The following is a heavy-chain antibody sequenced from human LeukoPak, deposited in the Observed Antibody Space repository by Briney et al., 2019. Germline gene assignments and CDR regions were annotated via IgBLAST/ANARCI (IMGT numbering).Heavy chain of an antibody. D-gene: IGHD3-3*01. J-gene: IGHJ3*02. CDR2: INPSGGST. V-gene: IGHV1-46*01. CDR1: GYTFTSYG. CDR3: ARDESEDFWSGYGHDAFDI. Sequence: ASVKVSCKASGYTFTSYGISWVRQAPGQGLEWMGIINPSGGSTSYAQKFQGRVTMTRDTSTSTVYMELSSLRSEDTAVYYCARDESEDFWSGYGHDAFDIWGQGTMVTVSS.